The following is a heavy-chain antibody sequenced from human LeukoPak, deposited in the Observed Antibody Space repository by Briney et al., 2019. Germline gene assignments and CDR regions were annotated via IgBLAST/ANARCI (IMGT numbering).Heavy chain of an antibody. CDR3: ARGGDYGDLRYFDY. D-gene: IGHD4-17*01. CDR2: FYYRGSS. J-gene: IGHJ4*02. Sequence: PSETLSLTRTVSGGSINNYYWSWIRDPPEGRLGWIGYFYYRGSSNYNPSLKSRVTFSVDTAKNKCSLKLNSVTAADTAVYYCARGGDYGDLRYFDYWGQGTLVTVSS. V-gene: IGHV4-59*01. CDR1: GGSINNYY.